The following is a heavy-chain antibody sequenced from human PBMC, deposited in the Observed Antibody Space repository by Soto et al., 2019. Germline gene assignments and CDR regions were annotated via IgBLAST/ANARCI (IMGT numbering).Heavy chain of an antibody. J-gene: IGHJ6*02. V-gene: IGHV1-18*01. CDR1: GYTFTSYG. CDR2: ISAYNGNT. D-gene: IGHD3-22*01. CDR3: AREGDYYYDSSGYRPRGYYGMDV. Sequence: GASVKVSCKASGYTFTSYGISWVRQAPGQGLEWMGWISAYNGNTNYAQKLQGRVTMTTDTSTSTAYMELRSLRSDDTAVYYCAREGDYYYDSSGYRPRGYYGMDVWGQGTTVTVSS.